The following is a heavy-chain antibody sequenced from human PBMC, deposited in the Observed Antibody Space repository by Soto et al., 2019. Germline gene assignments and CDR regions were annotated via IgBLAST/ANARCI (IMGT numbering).Heavy chain of an antibody. CDR1: RFTFSSYW. D-gene: IGHD4-4*01. Sequence: EVQLVESGGGLVQPGGSLRLSCAASRFTFSSYWMSWVRQAPGKGLEWVGNAKPDGSETYYVDSVRGRFTISRDNAKNSLYLQMNSLRAEDTAVYYCARDASGSNSGSPYNYWGQGTLVSVSS. J-gene: IGHJ4*02. V-gene: IGHV3-7*04. CDR3: ARDASGSNSGSPYNY. CDR2: AKPDGSET.